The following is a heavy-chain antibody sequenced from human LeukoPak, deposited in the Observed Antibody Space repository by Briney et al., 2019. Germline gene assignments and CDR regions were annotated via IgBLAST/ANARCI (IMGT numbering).Heavy chain of an antibody. Sequence: PGGSLRLSCAESGFTFSSYGMHWVRQAPGKGLEWVAVIWHDGSNKLYADSVKGRFTISRDNSKNSLYLQMNSLRTEDTALYYCAKGRHPYYYGMDVWGQGTTVTVSS. CDR2: IWHDGSNK. CDR3: AKGRHPYYYGMDV. CDR1: GFTFSSYG. J-gene: IGHJ6*02. V-gene: IGHV3-33*03.